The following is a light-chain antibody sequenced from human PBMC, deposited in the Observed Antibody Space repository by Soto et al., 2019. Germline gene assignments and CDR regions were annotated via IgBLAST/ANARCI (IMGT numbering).Light chain of an antibody. J-gene: IGKJ1*01. V-gene: IGKV3-20*01. CDR3: QQYGSAPST. CDR2: DEA. Sequence: EIVMTQSPATLSLSPGERATLSCRASQSVSSSYLAWYQQKPGQAPRLLLYDEAKRATGIPDRVSGSGSGTDFSLIISRLEAEDFAVYYCQQYGSAPSTFGQGTKVDIK. CDR1: QSVSSSY.